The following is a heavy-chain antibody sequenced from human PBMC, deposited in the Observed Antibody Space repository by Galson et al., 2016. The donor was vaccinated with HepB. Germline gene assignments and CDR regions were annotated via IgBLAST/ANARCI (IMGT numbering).Heavy chain of an antibody. CDR3: VKGYCRTTTCPRSIYFDY. J-gene: IGHJ4*02. CDR1: GFTFSNYA. Sequence: SLRLSCAASGFTFSNYAMHWVRQAPGKGLEYVSAFSSNGGDTYYADSVKGRFTISRDNSKNTLYLQMSSLRAEDTAVYYCVKGYCRTTTCPRSIYFDYWGQGTLVTDSS. D-gene: IGHD2-2*01. V-gene: IGHV3-64D*08. CDR2: FSSNGGDT.